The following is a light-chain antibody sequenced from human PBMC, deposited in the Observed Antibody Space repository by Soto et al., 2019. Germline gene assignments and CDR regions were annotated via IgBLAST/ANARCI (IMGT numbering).Light chain of an antibody. CDR1: QGLSSD. J-gene: IGKJ5*01. V-gene: IGKV1-9*01. Sequence: DIQLTQSPSFLSASAGDRVTITCRASQGLSSDLAWYQQKPGKAPKLLIYAASTLQSGVPSRFSGSGSGTEFTLTISSLQPEDFATYYCQQLNSYSITFGQGTRLEIK. CDR3: QQLNSYSIT. CDR2: AAS.